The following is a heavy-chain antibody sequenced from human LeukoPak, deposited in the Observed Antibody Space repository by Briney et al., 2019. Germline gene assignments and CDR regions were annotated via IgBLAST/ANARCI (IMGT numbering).Heavy chain of an antibody. D-gene: IGHD2/OR15-2a*01. CDR3: ARASMYFQH. CDR2: IYYSGST. Sequence: PSETLSLTCTVSGGSISSSSYYWGWIRQPPGKGLEWIGSIYYSGSTYYNPSLKSRVTISVDTSKNQFSLKLSSVTAADTAVYYCARASMYFQHWGQGTLVTVSS. CDR1: GGSISSSSYY. J-gene: IGHJ1*01. V-gene: IGHV4-39*07.